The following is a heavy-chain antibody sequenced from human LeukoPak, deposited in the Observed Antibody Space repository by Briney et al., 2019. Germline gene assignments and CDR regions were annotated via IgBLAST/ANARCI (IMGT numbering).Heavy chain of an antibody. J-gene: IGHJ6*03. CDR1: GFTFSSYE. Sequence: PGGPLRLSCAASGFTFSSYEMNWVRQAPGKGLGWVSYISSSGSTIYYADSVKGRSTISRDNAKNSPYLQMNTLRAEDTAVYYCASYGAHTASYYYSMDVWGKENTVTITS. D-gene: IGHD4-17*01. CDR3: ASYGAHTASYYYSMDV. CDR2: ISSSGSTI. V-gene: IGHV3-48*03.